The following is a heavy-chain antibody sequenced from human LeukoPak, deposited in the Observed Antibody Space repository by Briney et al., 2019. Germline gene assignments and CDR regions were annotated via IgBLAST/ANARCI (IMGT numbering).Heavy chain of an antibody. CDR1: GFTFSGYA. D-gene: IGHD3-22*01. V-gene: IGHV3-30-3*01. J-gene: IGHJ3*02. CDR2: ISYDGSNK. CDR3: ARDLRVVVISDAFDI. Sequence: GGSLRLSCAASGFTFSGYAMHWVRQAPGKGLEWVAVISYDGSNKYYADSVKGRFTISRDNSKNTLYLQMNSLRAEDTAVCYCARDLRVVVISDAFDIWGQGTMVTVSS.